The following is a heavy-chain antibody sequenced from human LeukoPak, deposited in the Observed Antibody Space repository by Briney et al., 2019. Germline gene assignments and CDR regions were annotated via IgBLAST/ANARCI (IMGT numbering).Heavy chain of an antibody. D-gene: IGHD5-18*01. CDR1: GYTFTSYG. CDR2: INAYNGNT. CDR3: ARDTMDTAMDDAFDI. Sequence: ASVKVSCKASGYTFTSYGISWVRQAPGQGLEWMGWINAYNGNTNYAQKLQGRVTMTTDTSTSTAYIELRSLRSDDTAVYYCARDTMDTAMDDAFDIWGQGTMVTVSS. V-gene: IGHV1-18*04. J-gene: IGHJ3*02.